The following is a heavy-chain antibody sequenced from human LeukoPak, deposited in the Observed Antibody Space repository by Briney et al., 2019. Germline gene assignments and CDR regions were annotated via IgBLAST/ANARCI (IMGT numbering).Heavy chain of an antibody. CDR3: AREIMTTVTHTES. CDR1: GYTFTGYY. V-gene: IGHV1-2*02. D-gene: IGHD4-17*01. CDR2: INPNSGGT. Sequence: GASVKVSCKASGYTFTGYYMHWVRQAPGQGLEWMGWINPNSGGTNYAQKFQGRVTMTRDTSISTAYMELSRQRSDDTAVYYCAREIMTTVTHTESWGQGTLVTVPS. J-gene: IGHJ4*02.